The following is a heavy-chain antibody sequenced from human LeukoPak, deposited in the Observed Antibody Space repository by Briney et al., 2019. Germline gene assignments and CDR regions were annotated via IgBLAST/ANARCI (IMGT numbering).Heavy chain of an antibody. V-gene: IGHV3-53*01. Sequence: GGSLRLSCAASGFTVSSNYMSWVRQAPGKWLEWGSVIYIGASTYYPASGKERFTNYTGKCNNTLYLQMNSLRAEDKAVYYCARKRRDSYYFDYWGQGTLVTVSS. J-gene: IGHJ4*02. CDR3: ARKRRDSYYFDY. D-gene: IGHD5-24*01. CDR1: GFTVSSNY. CDR2: IYIGAST.